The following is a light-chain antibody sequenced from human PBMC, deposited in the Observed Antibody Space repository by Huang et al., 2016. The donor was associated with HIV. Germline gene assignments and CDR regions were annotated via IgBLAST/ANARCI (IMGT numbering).Light chain of an antibody. CDR2: AAS. CDR1: QIVSSH. Sequence: ETVMTQSPVTLSWSPGDRASLSCRSIQIVSSHLAWYQQKPGQAPRLLIYAASTRATGVPARFSGSGAGTEFTLTISTLQSEDSTVYYCQQYNDFRSTFGPGTRVEIK. CDR3: QQYNDFRST. V-gene: IGKV3-15*01. J-gene: IGKJ3*01.